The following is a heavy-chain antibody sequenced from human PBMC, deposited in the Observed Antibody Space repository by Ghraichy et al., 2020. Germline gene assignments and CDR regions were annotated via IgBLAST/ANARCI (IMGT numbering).Heavy chain of an antibody. J-gene: IGHJ6*02. V-gene: IGHV1-2*02. D-gene: IGHD3-3*01. CDR3: ARLITISGPWHYALDA. CDR1: GYTFTAYY. Sequence: ASVKVSCKASGYTFTAYYIHWVRQAPGQGLEWMGRINPNSDGTNYTQKFQGRVTMTRDTSISTAYMELSRLRSDDAAVYFCARLITISGPWHYALDAWGQGTTVTVSS. CDR2: INPNSDGT.